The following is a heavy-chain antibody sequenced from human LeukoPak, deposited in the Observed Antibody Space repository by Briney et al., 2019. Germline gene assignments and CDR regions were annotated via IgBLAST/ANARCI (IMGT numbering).Heavy chain of an antibody. CDR1: GFTFSSYS. CDR3: AKGGHYSFFDY. Sequence: GGSLRLSCAASGFTFSSYSMTWVRQAPRKGLEWVSTISGDGTETFYADSVKGRFTISRDNSKNTHYLQMSSLRAEDTGIYYCAKGGHYSFFDYWGQGTLVTVSS. V-gene: IGHV3-23*01. J-gene: IGHJ4*02. CDR2: ISGDGTET. D-gene: IGHD4-11*01.